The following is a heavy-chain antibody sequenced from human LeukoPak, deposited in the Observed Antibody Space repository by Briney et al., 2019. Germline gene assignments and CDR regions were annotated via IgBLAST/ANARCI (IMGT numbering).Heavy chain of an antibody. D-gene: IGHD2-21*01. CDR3: ASRGDFGDPNFDY. CDR1: GGTFSSYA. CDR2: IIPIFGTA. Sequence: SVKVSCKASGGTFSSYAISWVRQAPGQGLEWMGGIIPIFGTANYAQKFQGRVTITADESTSTAYMELSSLRSEDTAVYYCASRGDFGDPNFDYWGQGTLVTVSS. V-gene: IGHV1-69*13. J-gene: IGHJ4*02.